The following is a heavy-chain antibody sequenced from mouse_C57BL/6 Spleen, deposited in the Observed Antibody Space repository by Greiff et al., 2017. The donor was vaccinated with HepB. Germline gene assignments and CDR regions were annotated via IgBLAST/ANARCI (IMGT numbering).Heavy chain of an antibody. V-gene: IGHV5-4*03. D-gene: IGHD2-3*01. CDR2: ISDGGSYT. CDR1: GFTFSSYA. CDR3: ARRNDGYYGYFDY. Sequence: EVKLMESGGGLVKPGGSLKLSCAASGFTFSSYAMSWVRQTPEKRLEWVATISDGGSYTYYPDNVKGRFTISRDNAKNNLYLQMSHLKSEDTAMYYCARRNDGYYGYFDYWGQGTTLTVSS. J-gene: IGHJ2*01.